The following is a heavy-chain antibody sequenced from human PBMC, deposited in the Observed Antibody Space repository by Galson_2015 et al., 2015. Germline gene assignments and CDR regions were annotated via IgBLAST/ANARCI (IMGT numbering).Heavy chain of an antibody. CDR2: ISYDGSNK. D-gene: IGHD2-15*01. J-gene: IGHJ6*02. Sequence: SLRLSCAASGFTFSSYGMHWVRQAPGKGLEWVAVISYDGSNKYYADSVKGRFTISRDNSKNTLYLQMNSLRAEDTAVYYCAKAVHLVAAILYGMDVWGQGTTVTVSS. CDR1: GFTFSSYG. CDR3: AKAVHLVAAILYGMDV. V-gene: IGHV3-30*18.